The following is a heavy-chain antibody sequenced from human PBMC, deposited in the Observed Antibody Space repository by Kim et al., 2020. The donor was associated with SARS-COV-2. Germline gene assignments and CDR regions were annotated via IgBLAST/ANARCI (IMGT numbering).Heavy chain of an antibody. Sequence: SETLSLTCTVSGGSISSYYWSWIRQPPGKGLEWIGYIYYSGSTNYNPSLKSRVTISVDTSKNQFSLKLSSVTAADTAVYYCARRRKRWLHDDYWGQGTLVTVSS. CDR1: GGSISSYY. CDR2: IYYSGST. CDR3: ARRRKRWLHDDY. D-gene: IGHD5-12*01. J-gene: IGHJ4*02. V-gene: IGHV4-59*01.